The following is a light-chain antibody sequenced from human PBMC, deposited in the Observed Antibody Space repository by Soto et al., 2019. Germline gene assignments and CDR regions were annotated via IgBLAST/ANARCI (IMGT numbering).Light chain of an antibody. Sequence: DIQMTQSPSSLSASVGDRVTITCRASQSISSYLNWYQQKPGKAPKLLIYAASSLQSGVPSRFSGSGSGTDFTLTISSLQPEDFATYYCQQSYSTPSPSWTFGQGTKVEIK. V-gene: IGKV1-39*01. CDR3: QQSYSTPSPSWT. CDR2: AAS. J-gene: IGKJ1*01. CDR1: QSISSY.